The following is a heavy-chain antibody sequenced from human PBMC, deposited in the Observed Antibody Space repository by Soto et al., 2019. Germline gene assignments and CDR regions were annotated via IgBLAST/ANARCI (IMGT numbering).Heavy chain of an antibody. CDR3: AKGSSGWYWDFDY. CDR2: ISGSGGSR. Sequence: GGSLRLSCAASGFTFSDYYMNWVRQAPGKGLEWVSGISGSGGSRYYADSVKGRFTISRDNSKNTLYLQMNGLRAEDTAVYYCAKGSSGWYWDFDYWGQGALVTVSS. D-gene: IGHD6-19*01. CDR1: GFTFSDYY. J-gene: IGHJ4*02. V-gene: IGHV3-23*01.